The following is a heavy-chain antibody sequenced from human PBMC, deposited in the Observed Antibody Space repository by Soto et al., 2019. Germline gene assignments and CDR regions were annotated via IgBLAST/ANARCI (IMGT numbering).Heavy chain of an antibody. Sequence: QVQLVESGGGVVQPGRSLRLSCAASRFIFSTYVMHWVRQAPGKGLEWVAVISSDGSNKYYADSVKGRFTISRDNSKNTLYLQMKSLRLEDTAVYYCARGEVDEVTAFDYWGQGTLVTVSS. CDR3: ARGEVDEVTAFDY. D-gene: IGHD2-21*02. CDR1: RFIFSTYV. V-gene: IGHV3-30-3*01. CDR2: ISSDGSNK. J-gene: IGHJ4*02.